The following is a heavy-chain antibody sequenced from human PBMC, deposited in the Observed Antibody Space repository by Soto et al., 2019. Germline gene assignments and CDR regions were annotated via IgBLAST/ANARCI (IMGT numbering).Heavy chain of an antibody. D-gene: IGHD6-19*01. CDR1: GYTFISYY. Sequence: ASVKVSCKASGYTFISYYMHWVRQAPGQGLEWMGWINPNSGGTNYAQKFQGWVTMTRDTSISTAYMELSRLRSDDTAVYYCARGAAGYSSGWPHYYYYGMDVWGQGTTVTVSS. CDR3: ARGAAGYSSGWPHYYYYGMDV. J-gene: IGHJ6*02. V-gene: IGHV1-2*04. CDR2: INPNSGGT.